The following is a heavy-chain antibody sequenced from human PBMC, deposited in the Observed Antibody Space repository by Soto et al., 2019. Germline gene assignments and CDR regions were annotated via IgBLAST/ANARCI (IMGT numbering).Heavy chain of an antibody. D-gene: IGHD6-6*01. J-gene: IGHJ4*02. CDR1: GFTFSSYG. Sequence: GGSLRLSCAASGFTFSSYGMHWVRQAPGKGLEWVAVISYDGSNKYYADSVKGRFTISRDNSKNTLYLQMNSLRAEDTAVYYCATRGFNSSSQYYFDYWGQGTLVTVSS. CDR3: ATRGFNSSSQYYFDY. V-gene: IGHV3-30*03. CDR2: ISYDGSNK.